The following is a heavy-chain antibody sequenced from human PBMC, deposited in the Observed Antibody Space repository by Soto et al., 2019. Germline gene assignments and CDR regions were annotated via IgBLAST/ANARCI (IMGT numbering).Heavy chain of an antibody. Sequence: GGSLRLSCAASGFTFSNAWMNWVRQAPGKGLEWVGRIKSKTDGGTTDYAAPVKGRFTISRDDSKKTQYLQMNSLKTEDTAVYYCTTSPPPYLEGVTWFDYWGQGTLVTVS. CDR1: GFTFSNAW. V-gene: IGHV3-15*07. CDR3: TTSPPPYLEGVTWFDY. J-gene: IGHJ4*02. D-gene: IGHD5-18*01. CDR2: IKSKTDGGTT.